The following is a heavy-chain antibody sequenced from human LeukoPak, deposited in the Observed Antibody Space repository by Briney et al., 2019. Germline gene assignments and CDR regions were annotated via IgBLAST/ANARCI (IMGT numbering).Heavy chain of an antibody. D-gene: IGHD2/OR15-2a*01. V-gene: IGHV3-74*01. CDR2: INSDGSWT. CDR1: GFTFSSYG. CDR3: VSFYETY. Sequence: GGSLRLSCAASGFTFSSYGMHWVRQARGKGLVWVSHINSDGSWTSYADSVKGRFTISKDNAKNTVYLQMNSLRAEDTAVYYCVSFYETYWGRGTLVTVSS. J-gene: IGHJ4*02.